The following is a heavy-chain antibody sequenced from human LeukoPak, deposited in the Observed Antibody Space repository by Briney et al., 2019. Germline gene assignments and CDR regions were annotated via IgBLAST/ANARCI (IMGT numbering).Heavy chain of an antibody. D-gene: IGHD3-3*01. Sequence: SETLSLTCAVYGGSFSGYYWSWIRQPPGKGLEWIGEINHSGSTNYNPSLKSRVTISVDTSKNQFSLKLSSVTAADTAVYYCARDRKPPGVVTQTYYYYYMDVWGKGTTVTVSS. V-gene: IGHV4-34*01. CDR1: GGSFSGYY. CDR2: INHSGST. CDR3: ARDRKPPGVVTQTYYYYYMDV. J-gene: IGHJ6*03.